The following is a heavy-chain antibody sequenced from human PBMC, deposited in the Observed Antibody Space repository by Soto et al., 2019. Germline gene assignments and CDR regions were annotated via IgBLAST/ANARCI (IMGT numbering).Heavy chain of an antibody. CDR2: ISVYNGNT. CDR1: GYTFTSYG. D-gene: IGHD3-3*01. CDR3: ARVYDFWSGYSNPFDY. Sequence: GASVKVSCKASGYTFTSYGISWVRQAPGQGLEWMGWISVYNGNTNYAQKLQGRVTMTTDTSTNTAYMDLRSLRSDDTAVYYCARVYDFWSGYSNPFDYWGQGTLVTVSS. V-gene: IGHV1-18*01. J-gene: IGHJ4*02.